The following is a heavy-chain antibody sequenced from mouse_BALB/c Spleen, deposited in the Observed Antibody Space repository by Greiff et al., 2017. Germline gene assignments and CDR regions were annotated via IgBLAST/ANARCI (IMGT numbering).Heavy chain of an antibody. CDR2: IYPGTGST. V-gene: IGHV1S132*01. CDR1: GYIFTSYW. Sequence: VQGVESGAELVRPGASVKLSCKTSGYIFTSYWIHWVKQRSGQGLEWIARIYPGTGSTYYNEKFKGKATLTADKSSSTAYMQLSRLTSEDSAVYFCARRDYGSSWDWYFDVWGAGTTVTVSS. CDR3: ARRDYGSSWDWYFDV. J-gene: IGHJ1*01. D-gene: IGHD1-1*01.